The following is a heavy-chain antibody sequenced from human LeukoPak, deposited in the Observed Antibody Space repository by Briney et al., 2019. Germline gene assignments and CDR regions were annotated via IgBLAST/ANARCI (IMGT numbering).Heavy chain of an antibody. Sequence: SGGSLRLSCAASGFTFSSYAMSWVRQAPGKGLEWVSGISGSGDNTYYADSVRGRFTISRDNSQNTLYLQMNSLRAEDTAVYYCARERANGYGNTYYYYGMDVWGQGTTVTVSS. CDR3: ARERANGYGNTYYYYGMDV. CDR1: GFTFSSYA. D-gene: IGHD5-12*01. V-gene: IGHV3-23*01. J-gene: IGHJ6*02. CDR2: ISGSGDNT.